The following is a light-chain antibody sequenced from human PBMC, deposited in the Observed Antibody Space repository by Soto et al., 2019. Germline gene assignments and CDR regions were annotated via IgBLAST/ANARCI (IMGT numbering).Light chain of an antibody. CDR2: GAS. CDR1: QSVSSSY. CDR3: QQYGSSLQT. J-gene: IGKJ1*01. Sequence: EIVLTQSPGTLSLSPGERATLSCRASQSVSSSYLAWYQQKPGQAPRLLIYGASSRASGIPDRFSGSGSGTDFPLTISRLEPEDFAVYYCQQYGSSLQTFGQGTKVDIK. V-gene: IGKV3-20*01.